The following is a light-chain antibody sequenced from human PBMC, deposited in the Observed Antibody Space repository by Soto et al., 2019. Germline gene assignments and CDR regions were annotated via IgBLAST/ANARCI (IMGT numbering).Light chain of an antibody. CDR1: QSISNW. Sequence: DIEMTQSPSTLSASVGDRVTITCRASQSISNWLAWYQQKPGEAPKLLIYKASSLQSGVPSRFSGSGSGTEFTLTISSLQADDSAIYYCQQYNTYSTFGQGTKVEIK. CDR2: KAS. CDR3: QQYNTYST. J-gene: IGKJ1*01. V-gene: IGKV1-5*03.